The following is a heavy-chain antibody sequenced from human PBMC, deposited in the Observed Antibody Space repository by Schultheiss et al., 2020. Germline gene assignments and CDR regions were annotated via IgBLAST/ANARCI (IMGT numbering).Heavy chain of an antibody. Sequence: SQTLSLTCAISGDSVSTKSAAWNWIRQSPSRGLEWLGRTYYRSKWYNDYAVSVKSRITINPDTSKNQFSLQLNSVTPEDTAVYYCARGGRYYGSGSYPYYFDYWGQGTLVTVSS. D-gene: IGHD3-10*01. J-gene: IGHJ4*02. V-gene: IGHV6-1*01. CDR2: TYYRSKWYN. CDR1: GDSVSTKSAA. CDR3: ARGGRYYGSGSYPYYFDY.